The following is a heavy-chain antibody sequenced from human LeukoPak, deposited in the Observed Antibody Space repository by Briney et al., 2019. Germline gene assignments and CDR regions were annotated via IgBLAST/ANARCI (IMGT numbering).Heavy chain of an antibody. Sequence: GASVKVSCKASGYTFTGYYMHWVRQAHGQGLEWMGWINPNSGGTNYAQKFQGRVTMTRDTSISTAYMELSRLRSDDTAVDYCASLKGGSSSEFDYWGQGTLVTVSS. CDR2: INPNSGGT. CDR1: GYTFTGYY. J-gene: IGHJ4*02. D-gene: IGHD1-26*01. V-gene: IGHV1-2*02. CDR3: ASLKGGSSSEFDY.